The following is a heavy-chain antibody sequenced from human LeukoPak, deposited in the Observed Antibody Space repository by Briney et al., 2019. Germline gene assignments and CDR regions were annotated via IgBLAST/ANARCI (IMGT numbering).Heavy chain of an antibody. CDR1: GYTFTSYY. CDR2: INPSGGST. D-gene: IGHD3-16*02. J-gene: IGHJ4*02. Sequence: GASVKVSCKASGYTFTSYYMHWVRQAPGQGLEWMGIINPSGGSTSYAQKFQGRVTMTRDTSTSTVYMELSSLRSEDTAVYYCASGAIQLGELSLVDYWGQGTLVTVSS. V-gene: IGHV1-46*01. CDR3: ASGAIQLGELSLVDY.